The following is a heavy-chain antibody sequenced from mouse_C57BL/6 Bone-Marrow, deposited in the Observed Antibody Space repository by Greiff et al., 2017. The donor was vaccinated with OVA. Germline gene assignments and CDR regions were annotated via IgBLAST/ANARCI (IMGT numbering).Heavy chain of an antibody. V-gene: IGHV1-50*01. Sequence: QVQLQPGAELVKPGASVKLSCKASGYTFTSYWMQWVKQRPGQGLEWIGEIDPSDSYTNYNQKFKGKATLTVDTSSSTAYMQLSSLTSEDSAVYYCANYYAMDYWGQGTSVTVSS. CDR2: IDPSDSYT. CDR1: GYTFTSYW. CDR3: ANYYAMDY. J-gene: IGHJ4*01.